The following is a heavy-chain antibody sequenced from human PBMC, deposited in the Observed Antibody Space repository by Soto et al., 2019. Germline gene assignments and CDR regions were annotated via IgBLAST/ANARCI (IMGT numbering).Heavy chain of an antibody. D-gene: IGHD6-19*01. CDR2: VGGSGGDT. J-gene: IGHJ6*02. CDR1: GFTFSSHA. V-gene: IGHV3-23*01. Sequence: GGSLRLSCAASGFTFSSHAMGWLRQAPGTGPEWVAFVGGSGGDTSYADSVKGRFTISRDNSKNTLYLHMTSLRAEDTAVYYCAKRDLRLDYYYGMDVWGQGTTVTVSS. CDR3: AKRDLRLDYYYGMDV.